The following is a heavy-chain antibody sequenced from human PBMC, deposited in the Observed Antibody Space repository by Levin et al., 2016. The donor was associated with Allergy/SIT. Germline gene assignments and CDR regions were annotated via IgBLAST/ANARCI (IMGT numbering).Heavy chain of an antibody. Sequence: SETLSLTCAVSGGSISSGGYSWSWIRQPPGKGLEWIGYIYHSGSTYYNPSLKSRVTMSVDRSKNQFSLKLSSVTAADTAVYYCARAWTTVETRIDYWGQGTLVNVSS. CDR3: ARAWTTVETRIDY. CDR1: GGSISSGGYS. D-gene: IGHD4-23*01. CDR2: IYHSGST. V-gene: IGHV4-30-2*01. J-gene: IGHJ4*02.